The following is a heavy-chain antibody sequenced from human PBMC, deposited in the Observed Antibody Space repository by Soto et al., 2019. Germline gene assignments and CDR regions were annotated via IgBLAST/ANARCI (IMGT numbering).Heavy chain of an antibody. J-gene: IGHJ4*02. CDR1: GGSLSSSSYF. CDR3: TSLDYGDFGIDY. Sequence: QLQLQESGPGLMKPSETLSLTCTVSGGSLSSSSYFWVWIRQPPGKGLEWIGNLYYSGTTYYNPSLKSRVTISVDTSKNQFSLRLSSVTAADTAVYYCTSLDYGDFGIDYWGQGTLVTVSS. D-gene: IGHD4-17*01. CDR2: LYYSGTT. V-gene: IGHV4-39*01.